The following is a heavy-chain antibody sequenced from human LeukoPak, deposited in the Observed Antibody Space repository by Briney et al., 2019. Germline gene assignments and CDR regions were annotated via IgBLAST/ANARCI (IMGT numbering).Heavy chain of an antibody. D-gene: IGHD3-16*01. V-gene: IGHV4-59*12. Sequence: SETLSLTCTVSGGSISSYYWSWIRRPPGKGLEWIGYIYYSGSTNYNPSLKSRVTISVDTSKNQFSLKLSSVTAADTAVYYCARDSWGRIDYWGQGTLVTVSS. J-gene: IGHJ4*02. CDR1: GGSISSYY. CDR3: ARDSWGRIDY. CDR2: IYYSGST.